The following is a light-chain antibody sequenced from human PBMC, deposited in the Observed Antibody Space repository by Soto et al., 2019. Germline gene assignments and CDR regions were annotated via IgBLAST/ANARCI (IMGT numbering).Light chain of an antibody. CDR3: QQLNSYPHT. CDR2: VTS. J-gene: IGKJ4*01. CDR1: QGISSY. V-gene: IGKV1-9*01. Sequence: DIQLTQSPSFLSASVGDRATITCRASQGISSYLAWYQQKPGNAPKLLIYVTSTLQTGIPSRFSGSGSGTEFTLTISSLQPEDFATYYCQQLNSYPHTFGGGTKVEIK.